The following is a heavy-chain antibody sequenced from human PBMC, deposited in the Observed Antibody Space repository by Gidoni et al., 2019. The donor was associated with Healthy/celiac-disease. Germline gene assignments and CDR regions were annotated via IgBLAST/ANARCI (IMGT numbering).Heavy chain of an antibody. J-gene: IGHJ4*02. CDR1: GYTFTAYY. D-gene: IGHD5-12*01. CDR3: ARGSPMATIKDYFDY. V-gene: IGHV1-2*02. Sequence: QVQLVQSWAEVKKPGASVKVSFNASGYTFTAYYMHWVRQAPGQGLELMGWINPNSGGTNYEQKFQGRVTMTRDTSSSTDYMELSRLRSDDTAVYYCARGSPMATIKDYFDYWGQGTLVTVSS. CDR2: INPNSGGT.